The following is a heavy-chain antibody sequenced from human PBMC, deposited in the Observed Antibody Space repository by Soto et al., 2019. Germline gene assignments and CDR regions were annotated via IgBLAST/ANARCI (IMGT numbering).Heavy chain of an antibody. CDR2: IIPIFGTA. D-gene: IGHD2-15*01. CDR1: GGTFSSYA. Sequence: QVQLVQSGAEVKKPGSSVKVSCKASGGTFSSYAISWVRQAPGQGLEWMGGIIPIFGTANYAQKFQGRVTITADESTSTAYMELSSVRSEDTAVYYCARGLSKGYCSGGSCYPYYYYGMDVWGQGTTVTVSS. J-gene: IGHJ6*02. CDR3: ARGLSKGYCSGGSCYPYYYYGMDV. V-gene: IGHV1-69*01.